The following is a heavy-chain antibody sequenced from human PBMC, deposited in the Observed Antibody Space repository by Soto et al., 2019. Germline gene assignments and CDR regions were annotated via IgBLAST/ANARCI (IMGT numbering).Heavy chain of an antibody. D-gene: IGHD2-2*01. CDR3: ARHIVVVPAAYYYYYMDV. J-gene: IGHJ6*03. CDR1: GYTFTSYG. CDR2: ISAYNGNT. Sequence: GASVKVSCKASGYTFTSYGISWVRQAPGQGLEWMGWISAYNGNTNYAQKLQGRVTMTTDTSTSTAYMELRSLRSDDTAVYYCARHIVVVPAAYYYYYMDVWGKGTTVTVSS. V-gene: IGHV1-18*01.